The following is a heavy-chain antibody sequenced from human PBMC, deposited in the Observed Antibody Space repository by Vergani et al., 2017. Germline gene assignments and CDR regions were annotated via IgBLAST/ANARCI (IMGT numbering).Heavy chain of an antibody. J-gene: IGHJ5*02. CDR1: DFISNGHY. CDR3: ARVRLYNWKPSNWFDP. V-gene: IGHV4-38-2*01. Sequence: QVQLQESGPGLVKPSETLSLICDVFDFISNGHYWGWIRQSPEKGLEWIGSLYASGSTYYSPSLKSRVAISIDTSKNHFSLKLSSVTAADTAVYYCARVRLYNWKPSNWFDPWGQGTLVTVSS. D-gene: IGHD1-1*01. CDR2: LYASGST.